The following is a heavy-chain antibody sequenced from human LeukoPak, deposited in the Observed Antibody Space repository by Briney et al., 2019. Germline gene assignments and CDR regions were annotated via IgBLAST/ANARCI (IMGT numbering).Heavy chain of an antibody. J-gene: IGHJ6*03. Sequence: SETLSLTCTVSGGSISSYYWNWIRQPAGKGLEWIGRISSSGSANYNPSLKSRVTLPVDTSKSQLSLILNSVTAADTAVFYCATEPTRTPYYYMDVWGKGTTVIVSS. V-gene: IGHV4-4*07. CDR1: GGSISSYY. CDR2: ISSSGSA. CDR3: ATEPTRTPYYYMDV. D-gene: IGHD1-1*01.